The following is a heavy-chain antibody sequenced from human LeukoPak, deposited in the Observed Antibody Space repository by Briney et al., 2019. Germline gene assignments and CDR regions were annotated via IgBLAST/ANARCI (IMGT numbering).Heavy chain of an antibody. CDR1: GFTFSS. V-gene: IGHV3-74*01. CDR2: INSDGSST. Sequence: GGSLRLSCAASGFTFSSLSWVRQAPGKGLVWVSRINSDGSSTSYADSVKGRFTISRDNAKNTLYLQMNSLRAEDTAVYYCARGRNWFDPWGQGTLVTVSS. J-gene: IGHJ5*02. CDR3: ARGRNWFDP.